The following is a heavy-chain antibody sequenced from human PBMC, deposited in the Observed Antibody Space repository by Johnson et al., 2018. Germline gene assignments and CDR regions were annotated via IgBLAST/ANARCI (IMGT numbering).Heavy chain of an antibody. Sequence: QVQLQESGPGLVKPSETLSLTCIVSGGSTSLYYWNWIRQPPGKGLEWIGHIYYSGSADYNPSLKSRVTLSGDTSKNQFSLSLSSVTAADTAIYFCARGTYGSSWGRMDVWGQGTTVIVSS. D-gene: IGHD6-13*01. J-gene: IGHJ6*02. CDR3: ARGTYGSSWGRMDV. V-gene: IGHV4-59*01. CDR2: IYYSGSA. CDR1: GGSTSLYY.